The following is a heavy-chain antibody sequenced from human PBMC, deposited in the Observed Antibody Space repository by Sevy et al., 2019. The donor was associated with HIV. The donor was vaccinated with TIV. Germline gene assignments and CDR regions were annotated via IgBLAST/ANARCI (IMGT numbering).Heavy chain of an antibody. CDR1: GYTFTSDY. CDR3: ARDSDNYDILTGYYPFDY. Sequence: ASVKVSCKASGYTFTSDYMHWVRQAPGQGLEWMGIINPSGGSTSYAQKFQGRVTMTRDTSTRTVYMELSSLRSEDTAVYYCARDSDNYDILTGYYPFDYWGQGTLVTVSS. D-gene: IGHD3-9*01. J-gene: IGHJ4*02. CDR2: INPSGGST. V-gene: IGHV1-46*01.